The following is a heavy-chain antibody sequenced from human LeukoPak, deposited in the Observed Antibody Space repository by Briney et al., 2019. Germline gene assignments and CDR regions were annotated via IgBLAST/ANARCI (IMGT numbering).Heavy chain of an antibody. CDR1: GFTFSDYG. CDR3: ARDAVLRYFDWLPTPYYYYYGMDV. Sequence: GGSLRLSCAASGFTFSDYGMHWVRQAPGKGLEWVTVISNEGRVQYYADSVKGRFTISRDNAKNSLYLQMNSLRAEDTAVYYCARDAVLRYFDWLPTPYYYYYGMDVWGQGTTVTVSS. D-gene: IGHD3-9*01. CDR2: ISNEGRVQ. J-gene: IGHJ6*02. V-gene: IGHV3-30*03.